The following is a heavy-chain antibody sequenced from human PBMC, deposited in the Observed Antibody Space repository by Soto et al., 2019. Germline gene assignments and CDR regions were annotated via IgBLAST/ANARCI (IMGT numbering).Heavy chain of an antibody. CDR1: GFTFSSCW. CDR2: IKEDGSDM. Sequence: EVQLVESGGGLVQPGGSLRLSCAASGFTFSSCWMSWVRQAPGKGLEWVANIKEDGSDMYYVDSVKGRFTISRDNAKNSLYLQMNRLRAEDTAVYYCATEVWVYYDFWSGYSDYWGQGTLVTVSS. CDR3: ATEVWVYYDFWSGYSDY. V-gene: IGHV3-7*01. D-gene: IGHD3-3*01. J-gene: IGHJ4*02.